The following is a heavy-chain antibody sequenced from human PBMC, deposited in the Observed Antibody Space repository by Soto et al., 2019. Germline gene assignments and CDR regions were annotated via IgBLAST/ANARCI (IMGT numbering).Heavy chain of an antibody. CDR1: GYTFTSYA. J-gene: IGHJ4*02. Sequence: ASVKVSCKASGYTFTSYAMHWVRQAPGQRLDWMGWINAGNGNTKYSQKFQGRVTITRDTSASTAYMELSSLRSEDTAVYYCARTFIAVAGPATFDYWGQGTLVTVSS. D-gene: IGHD6-19*01. CDR2: INAGNGNT. CDR3: ARTFIAVAGPATFDY. V-gene: IGHV1-3*01.